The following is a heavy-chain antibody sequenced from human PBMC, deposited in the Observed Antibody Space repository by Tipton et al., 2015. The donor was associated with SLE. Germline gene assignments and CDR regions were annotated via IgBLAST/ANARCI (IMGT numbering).Heavy chain of an antibody. CDR1: GFPFSAYA. Sequence: SLRLSCAASGFPFSAYAMSWVRQAPGKGLEWVSVIYSGGSTYYADSVKGRFTISRDNAKNSLYLQMNSLRAEDTAVYYCAREYCSSTSCYGYYYMDVWGKGTTVTVSS. CDR2: IYSGGST. V-gene: IGHV3-23*03. J-gene: IGHJ6*03. D-gene: IGHD2-2*01. CDR3: AREYCSSTSCYGYYYMDV.